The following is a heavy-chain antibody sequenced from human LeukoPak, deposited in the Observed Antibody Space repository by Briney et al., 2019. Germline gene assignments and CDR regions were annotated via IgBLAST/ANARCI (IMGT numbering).Heavy chain of an antibody. J-gene: IGHJ6*03. V-gene: IGHV1-18*01. D-gene: IGHD1-1*01. CDR3: ARDFGAGTTSGKYYYYYYMDV. CDR2: ISAYNGST. Sequence: ASVKVSCKASGYTFTSYGISWVRQAPGQGLEWMGWISAYNGSTNYAQKLQGRVTMTTDTSTSTAYMELRSLRSDDTAVYYCARDFGAGTTSGKYYYYYYMDVWGKGTTVTVSS. CDR1: GYTFTSYG.